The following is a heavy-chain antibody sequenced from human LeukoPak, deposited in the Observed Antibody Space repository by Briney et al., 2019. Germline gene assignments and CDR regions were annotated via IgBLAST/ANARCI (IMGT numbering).Heavy chain of an antibody. CDR2: ISGSGGST. D-gene: IGHD6-13*01. CDR1: GVTFGDYA. J-gene: IGHJ4*02. CDR3: AYGGIFIAAADYFDY. V-gene: IGHV3-23*01. Sequence: GGSLRLSCTTSGVTFGDYAMSWVRQAPGKGLEWVSAISGSGGSTYYADSVKGRFTISRDNSKNTLYLQMNSLRAEDTAVYYCAYGGIFIAAADYFDYWGQGTLVTVSS.